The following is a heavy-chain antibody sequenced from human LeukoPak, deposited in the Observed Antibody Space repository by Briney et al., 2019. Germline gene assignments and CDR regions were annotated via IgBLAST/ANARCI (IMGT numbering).Heavy chain of an antibody. CDR1: GFTFSTYG. D-gene: IGHD6-19*01. J-gene: IGHJ4*02. CDR2: IPASGGNT. Sequence: QTGGSLRLSCAASGFTFSTYGMRWVRQAPGKGLEWVSTIPASGGNTYYADSVKGRFTISRDNSKNTLYLQMNGLTAEDTAIYYCVRYLSGWYYFDYWGQGTLVTVSS. CDR3: VRYLSGWYYFDY. V-gene: IGHV3-23*01.